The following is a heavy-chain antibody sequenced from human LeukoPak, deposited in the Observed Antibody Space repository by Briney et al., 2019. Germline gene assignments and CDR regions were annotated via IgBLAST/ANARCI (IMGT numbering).Heavy chain of an antibody. V-gene: IGHV4-34*01. CDR1: GGSFSGYY. Sequence: PSETPSLTCAVYGGSFSGYYWSWIRQPPGKGLEWIGEINHSGSTNYNPSLKSRVTISVDTSKNQFSLKLSSVTAADTAVYYCASRDIVVVVAAGVDYWGQGTLVTVSS. CDR3: ASRDIVVVVAAGVDY. D-gene: IGHD2-15*01. CDR2: INHSGST. J-gene: IGHJ4*02.